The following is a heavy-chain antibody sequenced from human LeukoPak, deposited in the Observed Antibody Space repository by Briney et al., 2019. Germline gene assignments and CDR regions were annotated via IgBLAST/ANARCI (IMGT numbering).Heavy chain of an antibody. J-gene: IGHJ4*02. CDR1: GYTFTSYG. V-gene: IGHV1-69*13. CDR2: IIPIFGTA. D-gene: IGHD5-18*01. Sequence: SVTVSFKASGYTFTSYGISWVRQAPGQGLEWMGGIIPIFGTANYAQKFQGRVTITADESTSTAYMELSSLRSEDTAVYYCARGRDTAMVCRDWGQGTLVTVSS. CDR3: ARGRDTAMVCRD.